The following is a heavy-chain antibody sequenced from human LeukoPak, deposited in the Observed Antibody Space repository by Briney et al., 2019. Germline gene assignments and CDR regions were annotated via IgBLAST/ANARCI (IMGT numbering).Heavy chain of an antibody. CDR1: GGTFSSYA. Sequence: ASVKVSCKASGGTFSSYAISWVRQAPGQGLEWMGGIIPIFGTANYAQKFQGRVTITTDESTSTAYMELSSLRSEDTAVYYCARTTGGRAYDSSGYAWGLWSQGTLVTVSS. D-gene: IGHD3-22*01. V-gene: IGHV1-69*05. J-gene: IGHJ4*02. CDR3: ARTTGGRAYDSSGYAWGL. CDR2: IIPIFGTA.